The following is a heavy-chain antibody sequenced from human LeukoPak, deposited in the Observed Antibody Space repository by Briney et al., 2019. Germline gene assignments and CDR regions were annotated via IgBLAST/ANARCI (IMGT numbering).Heavy chain of an antibody. J-gene: IGHJ6*02. D-gene: IGHD1-26*01. CDR3: ARGGSGSYYSVYYAVDV. CDR1: GGSISSGGNF. V-gene: IGHV4-31*03. Sequence: SETLSLTCTVSGGSISSGGNFWSWIRQRPGKGLEWLGFIYYSGTTYSNPSLKSRVAISADTSKNEFSLKLNSLTAADTAVYYCARGGSGSYYSVYYAVDVWGQGTTVTVS. CDR2: IYYSGTT.